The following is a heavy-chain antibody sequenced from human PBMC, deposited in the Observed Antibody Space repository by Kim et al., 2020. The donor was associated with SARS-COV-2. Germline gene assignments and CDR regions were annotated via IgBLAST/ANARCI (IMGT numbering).Heavy chain of an antibody. CDR1: GGSFSGYY. CDR2: INHSGST. CDR3: ASLRGDWLLRRSDY. J-gene: IGHJ4*02. Sequence: SETLSLTCAVYGGSFSGYYWSWIRQPPGKGLEWIGEINHSGSTNYNPSLKSRVTISVDTSKNQFSLKLSSVTAADTAVYYCASLRGDWLLRRSDYWGQGTLVTVSS. D-gene: IGHD3-9*01. V-gene: IGHV4-34*01.